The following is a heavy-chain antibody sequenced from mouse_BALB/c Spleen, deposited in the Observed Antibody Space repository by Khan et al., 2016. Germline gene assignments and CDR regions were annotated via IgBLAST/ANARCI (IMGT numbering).Heavy chain of an antibody. CDR2: ISYSGST. Sequence: EVKLQESGPGLVKPSQSLSLTCTVTGYSITSDYAWNWIRQFPGNKLEWMGYISYSGSTSYNPSLKSRISITRDTSKNQFFLQLNSVTTEDTATCYCARGRGIAYWGQGTLVTVSA. CDR1: GYSITSDYA. J-gene: IGHJ3*01. CDR3: ARGRGIAY. V-gene: IGHV3-2*02.